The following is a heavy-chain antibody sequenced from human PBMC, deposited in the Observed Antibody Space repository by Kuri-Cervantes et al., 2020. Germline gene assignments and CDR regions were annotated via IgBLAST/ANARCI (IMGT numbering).Heavy chain of an antibody. J-gene: IGHJ4*02. CDR1: GFTFSSYS. CDR2: IYSGGST. D-gene: IGHD3-10*01. V-gene: IGHV3-53*04. Sequence: GGSLRLSCAASGFTFSSYSMNWVRQAPGKGLEWVSVIYSGGSTYYADSVKGRFTISRHNSKNTLYLQMNSLRAEDTAVYYCARDLQLLWFGEPLYFDYWAREPWSPSPQ. CDR3: ARDLQLLWFGEPLYFDY.